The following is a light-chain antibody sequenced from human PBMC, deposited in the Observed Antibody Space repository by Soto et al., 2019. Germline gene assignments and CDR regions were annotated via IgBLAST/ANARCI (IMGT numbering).Light chain of an antibody. CDR1: QPIRTW. Sequence: DIQVTQSPSTLSASVGDRVTITCRASQPIRTWLAWYQEKPGKAPKLLIYDASSLEGGVPSRFSGSGSGTEFTLTISSLQPDDFATYYCHQYKYYCPTFGQGTKVDIK. CDR3: HQYKYYCPT. CDR2: DAS. V-gene: IGKV1-5*01. J-gene: IGKJ1*01.